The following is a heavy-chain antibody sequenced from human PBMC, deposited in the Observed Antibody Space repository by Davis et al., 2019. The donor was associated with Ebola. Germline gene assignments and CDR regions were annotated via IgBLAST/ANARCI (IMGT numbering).Heavy chain of an antibody. CDR1: GYSFTSYW. Sequence: GESLKISCKGSGYSFTSYWIGWVRQMPGKGLEWMGIIYPGDSDTRYSPSFQGQVTISADKSISTAYLQWSSLKASDTAMYYCARWVGGFGEYNWFDPWGQGTLVTVSS. CDR3: ARWVGGFGEYNWFDP. D-gene: IGHD3-10*01. CDR2: IYPGDSDT. V-gene: IGHV5-51*01. J-gene: IGHJ5*02.